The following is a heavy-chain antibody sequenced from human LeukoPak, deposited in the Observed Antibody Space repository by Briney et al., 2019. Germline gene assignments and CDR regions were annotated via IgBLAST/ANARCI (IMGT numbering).Heavy chain of an antibody. D-gene: IGHD2-21*02. CDR3: ARDQPGDTLSEY. Sequence: WASVKVSCKVSGYPLSELSIHWVRQAPGKGLEWMGGFDPEDGEKTYAQNLQGRVTMTEDTSTNTAYMELRSLSPDDTAVYYCARDQPGDTLSEYWGQGTLVTVSS. CDR1: GYPLSELS. V-gene: IGHV1-24*01. CDR2: FDPEDGEK. J-gene: IGHJ4*02.